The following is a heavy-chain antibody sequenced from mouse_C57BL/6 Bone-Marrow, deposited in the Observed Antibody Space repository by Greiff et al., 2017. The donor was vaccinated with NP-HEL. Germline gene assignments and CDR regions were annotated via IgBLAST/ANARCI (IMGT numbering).Heavy chain of an antibody. CDR2: IYPRSGNT. V-gene: IGHV1-81*01. CDR3: AREGDYDGLAY. D-gene: IGHD2-4*01. J-gene: IGHJ3*01. Sequence: QVQLQQSGAELARPGASVKLSCTASGYTFTSYGISWVKQRTGQGLEWIGEIYPRSGNTYYNEKFKGKATLTADKSSSTAYMELRSLTSEDSAVYFCAREGDYDGLAYWGQGTRVTVSA. CDR1: GYTFTSYG.